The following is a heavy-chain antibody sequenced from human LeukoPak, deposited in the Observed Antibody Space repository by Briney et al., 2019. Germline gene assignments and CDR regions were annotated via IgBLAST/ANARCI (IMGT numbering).Heavy chain of an antibody. D-gene: IGHD2-2*01. CDR1: GGTFSSYA. CDR2: IIPIFGTA. V-gene: IGHV1-69*01. CDR3: ARAGYCSSTSCDYPPFY. J-gene: IGHJ4*02. Sequence: SVKVSCKASGGTFSSYAISWVRQAPGQGLEWMGGIIPIFGTANYAQKFQGRVTITADESTSTAYMELSSLRSEDAAVYYCARAGYCSSTSCDYPPFYWGQGTLVTVSS.